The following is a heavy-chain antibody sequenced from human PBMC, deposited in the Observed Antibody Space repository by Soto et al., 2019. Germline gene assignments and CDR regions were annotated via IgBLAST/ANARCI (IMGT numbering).Heavy chain of an antibody. CDR2: IYYSGST. CDR3: ARGVAGYYWYFDL. CDR1: GGSISSYY. D-gene: IGHD6-19*01. Sequence: SETLSLTCTVSGGSISSYYWSWIRQPPGKGLEWIGYIYYSGSTNYNPSLKRRVTISVDTSKNQFSLKLSSVTAADTAVYYCARGVAGYYWYFDLRGRGTLVTVPS. V-gene: IGHV4-59*01. J-gene: IGHJ2*01.